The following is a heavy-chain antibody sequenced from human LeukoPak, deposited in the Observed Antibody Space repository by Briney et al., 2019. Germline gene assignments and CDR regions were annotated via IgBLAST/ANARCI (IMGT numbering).Heavy chain of an antibody. CDR1: GFTFSTYA. CDR3: AKDYYYDPVDAFDV. Sequence: GGSLRLSCAASGFTFSTYAMSWVRQAPGKGLEWVSCISASYGSTYYADSVKGRFTISRDNSKHTLYLQMNSLRPEDTAVYYCAKDYYYDPVDAFDVWGQGTMVSVSS. V-gene: IGHV3-23*01. CDR2: ISASYGST. D-gene: IGHD3-22*01. J-gene: IGHJ3*01.